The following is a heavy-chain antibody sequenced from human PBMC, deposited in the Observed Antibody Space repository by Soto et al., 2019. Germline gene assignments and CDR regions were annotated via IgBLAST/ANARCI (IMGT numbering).Heavy chain of an antibody. CDR3: ASGGSCDY. J-gene: IGHJ4*02. CDR2: ISTSGSNI. Sequence: EVQLVESGGGLVQPGGSLRLSCAASGFSFNTYEMNWVRQAPGKGLEWVSYISTSGSNIYYADSVKGRFTISRDNDKNSLYLQMNSMRAEDTAVYYWASGGSCDYWGQGPQVTVSS. D-gene: IGHD2-15*01. CDR1: GFSFNTYE. V-gene: IGHV3-48*03.